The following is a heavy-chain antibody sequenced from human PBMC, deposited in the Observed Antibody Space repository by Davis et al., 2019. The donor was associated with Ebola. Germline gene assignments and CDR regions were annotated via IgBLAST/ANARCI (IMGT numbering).Heavy chain of an antibody. D-gene: IGHD4-17*01. CDR3: VVLTTTVTQSDY. CDR1: GYTFASYG. J-gene: IGHJ4*02. CDR2: INPSGGST. Sequence: AASVTVSCKASGYTFASYGINWVRQAPGQGLEWMGIINPSGGSTSYAQKFQGRVTITADNSTSTAYMELSSLRSEDTAVYYCVVLTTTVTQSDYWGQGTLVTVSS. V-gene: IGHV1-46*01.